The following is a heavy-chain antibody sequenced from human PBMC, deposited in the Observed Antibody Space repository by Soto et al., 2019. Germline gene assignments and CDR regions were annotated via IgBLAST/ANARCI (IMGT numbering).Heavy chain of an antibody. CDR2: INPSGGST. V-gene: IGHV1-46*03. D-gene: IGHD5-18*01. Sequence: QVPLVQSGAEVKKPGASVKVSCKASGYTFTSYYMHWVRQAPGQGLEWMGIINPSGGSTSYAQKFQGRVTMTRDTSTSTVYMELSSLRSEDTAVYYCAGGGGYSYGYYYYMDVWGKGTTVTVSS. CDR3: AGGGGYSYGYYYYMDV. J-gene: IGHJ6*03. CDR1: GYTFTSYY.